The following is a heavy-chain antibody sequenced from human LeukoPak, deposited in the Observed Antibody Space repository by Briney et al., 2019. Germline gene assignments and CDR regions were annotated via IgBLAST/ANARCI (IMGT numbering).Heavy chain of an antibody. CDR3: ARGGGSYSEDAFDI. CDR2: IYTSGST. D-gene: IGHD1-26*01. Sequence: SETLSLTRTVPGGSTSSYYWSCIPPPPGEGREWIGRIYTSGSTNYNPPLKGRVTMSVDTSKNQFSLKVSSVTAADTAGYYCARGGGSYSEDAFDIWGQGTMVTVSS. J-gene: IGHJ3*02. CDR1: GGSTSSYY. V-gene: IGHV4-4*07.